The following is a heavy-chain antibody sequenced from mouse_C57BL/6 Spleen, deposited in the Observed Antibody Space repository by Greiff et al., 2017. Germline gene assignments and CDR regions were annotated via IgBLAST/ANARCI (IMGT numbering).Heavy chain of an antibody. CDR3: ASGSAGYPDD. CDR2: FFPGSGST. V-gene: IGHV1-55*01. Sequence: QVQLQQPGPELVKPSASVKMSCTVSGYSFTSYWITWWKQRPRQGLEGIGDFFPGSGSTNYNERFKSKATLTVDTSSSTAYLQLSSLTSEDSAVYYCASGSAGYPDDWGKGTTLTVSS. CDR1: GYSFTSYW. D-gene: IGHD3-2*02. J-gene: IGHJ2*01.